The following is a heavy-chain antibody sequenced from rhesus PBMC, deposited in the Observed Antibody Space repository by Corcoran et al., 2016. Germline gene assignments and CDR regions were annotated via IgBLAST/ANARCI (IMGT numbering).Heavy chain of an antibody. D-gene: IGHD4-35*01. CDR1: GFTFSSYG. J-gene: IGHJ4*01. Sequence: EVQLVESGGGLVQPGGSLRLSCAASGFTFSSYGMSWVRQAPGKGLEWVSYISNGGGSTYYADSGKGRFTISRDNYKNTLSLQMNSLRAEDTAVYYCASRGGYGNYRGFDYWGQGVLVTVSS. CDR3: ASRGGYGNYRGFDY. V-gene: IGHV3S5*01. CDR2: ISNGGGST.